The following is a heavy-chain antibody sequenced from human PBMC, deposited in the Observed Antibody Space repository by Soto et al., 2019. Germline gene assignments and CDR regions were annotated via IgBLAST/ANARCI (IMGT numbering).Heavy chain of an antibody. Sequence: GGSLRLSCAASGFTVSSNYMSWVRQAPGKGLEWVSVIYSGGSTYYADSVKGRFTISRDNSKNTLYLQMNSLRAEDTAVYYCARGHYDILRLYYYGMDVWGQGTTVTVSS. V-gene: IGHV3-66*01. D-gene: IGHD3-9*01. J-gene: IGHJ6*02. CDR3: ARGHYDILRLYYYGMDV. CDR1: GFTVSSNY. CDR2: IYSGGST.